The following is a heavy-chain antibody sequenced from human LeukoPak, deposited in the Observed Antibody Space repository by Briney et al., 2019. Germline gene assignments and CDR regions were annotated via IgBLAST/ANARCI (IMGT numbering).Heavy chain of an antibody. CDR1: GGSISSYY. CDR3: AKGGGSGYDYLYKTREYYFDY. J-gene: IGHJ4*02. Sequence: SETLSLTCTVSGGSISSYYWSWIRQPPGKGLEWIGYIYYSGSTNYNPSLKSRVTISVDTSKNQFSLKLSSVTAADTAVYYCAKGGGSGYDYLYKTREYYFDYWGQGTLVTVSS. CDR2: IYYSGST. V-gene: IGHV4-59*01. D-gene: IGHD5-12*01.